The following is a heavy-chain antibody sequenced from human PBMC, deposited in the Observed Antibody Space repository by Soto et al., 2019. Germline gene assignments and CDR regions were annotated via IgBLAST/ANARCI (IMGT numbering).Heavy chain of an antibody. J-gene: IGHJ4*02. V-gene: IGHV4-34*01. CDR1: GGSFSGYY. CDR2: INHSGST. Sequence: SETLSLTCAVYGGSFSGYYWSWIRQPPGKGLEWIGEINHSGSTNYNPSLKSRVTISVDTSKNQFSLKLSSVTAADTAVYYCARPGYSGYGWWVDYWGQGTLVPVSS. D-gene: IGHD5-12*01. CDR3: ARPGYSGYGWWVDY.